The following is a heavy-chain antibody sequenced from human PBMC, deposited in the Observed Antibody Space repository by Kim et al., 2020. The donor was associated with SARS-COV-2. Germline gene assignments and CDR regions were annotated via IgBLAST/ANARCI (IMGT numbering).Heavy chain of an antibody. CDR3: ARGKTVISMIGVVMTGASHYFDF. Sequence: SETLSLTCAADGGSFGGYSWTWIRQPPGKGLQWIGEINHSGSTNYNPSLKSRVTITLDTPKNQFSLRLKSGTAADTAVYYCARGKTVISMIGVVMTGASHYFDFWGQGDLVTVSS. CDR2: INHSGST. D-gene: IGHD3-22*01. V-gene: IGHV4-34*01. CDR1: GGSFGGYS. J-gene: IGHJ4*02.